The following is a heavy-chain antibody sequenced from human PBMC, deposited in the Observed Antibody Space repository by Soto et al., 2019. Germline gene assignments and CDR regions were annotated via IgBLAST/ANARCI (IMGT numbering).Heavy chain of an antibody. CDR2: IYYSGST. D-gene: IGHD3-10*01. J-gene: IGHJ5*02. V-gene: IGHV4-30-4*01. Sequence: PSETRSLTWTVSGGSISSGDYYGSWIRQPPGKGLEWIGYIYYSGSTYYNPSLKSRVTISVDTSKNQFSLKLSSVTAADTAVYYCARSSGDNWFDPWGQGTLVTVSS. CDR1: GGSISSGDYY. CDR3: ARSSGDNWFDP.